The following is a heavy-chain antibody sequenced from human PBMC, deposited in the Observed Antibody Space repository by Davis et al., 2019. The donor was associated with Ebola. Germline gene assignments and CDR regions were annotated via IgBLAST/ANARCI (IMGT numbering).Heavy chain of an antibody. Sequence: GESLKISCAASGFTVSSNYMSWVRQAPGKGLEWLSVICSGDDTYYADSVKGRFTISRDNAKNSLYLQMNSLRAEDTAVYYCARGARYYDFWSGYYVFWGQGTMVTVSS. J-gene: IGHJ3*01. CDR1: GFTVSSNY. V-gene: IGHV3-53*01. CDR2: ICSGDDT. CDR3: ARGARYYDFWSGYYVF. D-gene: IGHD3-3*01.